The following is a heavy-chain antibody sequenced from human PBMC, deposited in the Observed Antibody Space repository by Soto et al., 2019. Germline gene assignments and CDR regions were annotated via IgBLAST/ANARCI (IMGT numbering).Heavy chain of an antibody. CDR3: ASFKYSSGWYNWFVP. CDR2: IYSGGST. Sequence: LRLSCATSGFTVSSNYMSWIRQAPGKGLEWVSVIYSGGSTYYADSVKGRFTISRDNSKNTLYLQMNSLRAEDTAVYYCASFKYSSGWYNWFVPWCPGTLVTVSS. V-gene: IGHV3-66*01. CDR1: GFTVSSNY. D-gene: IGHD6-19*01. J-gene: IGHJ5*02.